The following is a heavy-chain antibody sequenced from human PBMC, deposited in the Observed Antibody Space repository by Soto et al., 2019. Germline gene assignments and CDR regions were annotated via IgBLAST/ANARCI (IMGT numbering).Heavy chain of an antibody. Sequence: EVQLLESGGGLVEPGGSLRLSCVASGFTFSAHSMAWVRQAPGKGLEWVSTISGSGDGTYQPYYVRGRFTISIDNSKNTMDLQMNGMRADGTALYFCAKALAAGGYAYGRGFDYWGQGTPVPVSP. J-gene: IGHJ4*02. CDR1: GFTFSAHS. CDR2: ISGSGDGT. V-gene: IGHV3-23*01. CDR3: AKALAAGGYAYGRGFDY. D-gene: IGHD3-16*01.